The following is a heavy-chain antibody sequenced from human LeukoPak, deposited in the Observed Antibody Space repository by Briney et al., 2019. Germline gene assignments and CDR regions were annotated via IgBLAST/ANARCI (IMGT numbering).Heavy chain of an antibody. J-gene: IGHJ4*02. CDR1: GFTFSSYA. D-gene: IGHD3-10*01. Sequence: GGSLRLSCAASGFTFSSYAMSWVRQAPGKGLEWVSAISGIGGSTYYADSVKGRFTISRDNSKNTLYLQMNSLRAEDTAVYYCAKERITHYYGSGSRGDYFDYWGQGTLVTVSS. CDR3: AKERITHYYGSGSRGDYFDY. V-gene: IGHV3-23*01. CDR2: ISGIGGST.